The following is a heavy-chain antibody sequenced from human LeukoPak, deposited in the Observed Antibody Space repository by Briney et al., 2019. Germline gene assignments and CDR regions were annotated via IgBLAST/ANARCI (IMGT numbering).Heavy chain of an antibody. D-gene: IGHD2-15*01. Sequence: PGGSLRLSCAASGFTFSSYAMSWVRQAPGKGLEWVSAISGSGGSTYYADSVKGRFTISRDNSKNTLYLQMNSLRAEDTAVYYCAKDSYYYYYYGMDVWGQGTTVTVSS. J-gene: IGHJ6*02. CDR2: ISGSGGST. CDR3: AKDSYYYYYYGMDV. CDR1: GFTFSSYA. V-gene: IGHV3-23*01.